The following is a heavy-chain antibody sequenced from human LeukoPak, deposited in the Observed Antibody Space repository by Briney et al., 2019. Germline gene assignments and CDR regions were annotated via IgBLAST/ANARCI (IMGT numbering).Heavy chain of an antibody. V-gene: IGHV3-23*01. CDR3: ANSPLVPPERLDY. CDR2: ISGSGGYT. CDR1: GFTFSHYA. J-gene: IGHJ4*02. Sequence: GGSLRLSCAASGFTFSHYAMSWVRQAPGKGLEWVSGISGSGGYTYYTDSVKGRFTTSRDNSKNTLFLQMNSLRAEDTAVYFCANSPLVPPERLDYWGQGSLVTVSS.